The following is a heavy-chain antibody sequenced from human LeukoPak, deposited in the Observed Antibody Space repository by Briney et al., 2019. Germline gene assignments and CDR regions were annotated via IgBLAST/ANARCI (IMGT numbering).Heavy chain of an antibody. Sequence: SETLSLTCTVSGGSISNYYWSWIRQPPGKGLEWIGYVYYSGSTNYNPSLKSRVTISVDTSRNQFSLKLNSVTAADTAVYYCAKSNGYGLVDIWGQGTMVTVSS. V-gene: IGHV4-59*12. D-gene: IGHD3-10*01. CDR3: AKSNGYGLVDI. J-gene: IGHJ3*02. CDR2: VYYSGST. CDR1: GGSISNYY.